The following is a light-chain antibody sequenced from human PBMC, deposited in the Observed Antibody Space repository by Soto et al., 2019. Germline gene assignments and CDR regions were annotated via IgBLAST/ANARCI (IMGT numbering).Light chain of an antibody. CDR1: QSVSSSY. CDR2: GAS. Sequence: EIVMTQSPATLSVSPGDGATLSCRASQSVSSSYLAWYQQKPGQAPRLLIYGASSRAIGIPDRFSGSGSGTDFTLTISRLEPEDFAVYYCQQYGSSSLTFGQGTKVDIK. CDR3: QQYGSSSLT. V-gene: IGKV3-20*01. J-gene: IGKJ1*01.